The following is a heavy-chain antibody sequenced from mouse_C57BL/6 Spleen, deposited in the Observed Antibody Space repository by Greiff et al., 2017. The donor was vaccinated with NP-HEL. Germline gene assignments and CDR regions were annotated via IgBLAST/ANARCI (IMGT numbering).Heavy chain of an antibody. D-gene: IGHD1-1*01. V-gene: IGHV1-64*01. CDR1: GYTFTSYW. CDR2: IHPNSGST. Sequence: QVQLKQPGAELVKPGASVKLSCKASGYTFTSYWMHWVKQRPGQGLEWIGMIHPNSGSTNYNEKFKSKATLTVDKSSSTAYLQLSSLTSEDSAVYYCARSPFGTTVVAEAMDYWGQGTSVTVSS. J-gene: IGHJ4*01. CDR3: ARSPFGTTVVAEAMDY.